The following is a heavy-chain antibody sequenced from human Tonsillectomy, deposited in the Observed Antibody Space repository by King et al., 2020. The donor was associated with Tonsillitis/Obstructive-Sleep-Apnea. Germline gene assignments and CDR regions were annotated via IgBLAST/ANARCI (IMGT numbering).Heavy chain of an antibody. V-gene: IGHV4-39*01. CDR1: GGAISSSSYY. CDR2: IYYSGST. CDR3: AGQLEGTVTARPGYYYDGMDV. D-gene: IGHD6-6*01. J-gene: IGHJ6*02. Sequence: QLQESGPGLVKPSETLSLTCTVSGGAISSSSYYWGWIRQPPGKGLEWIGSIYYSGSTYYNPSLKSRVTISVDTSKNQFSLKLSSVTAAETALYYCAGQLEGTVTARPGYYYDGMDVWGQGTTVTVSS.